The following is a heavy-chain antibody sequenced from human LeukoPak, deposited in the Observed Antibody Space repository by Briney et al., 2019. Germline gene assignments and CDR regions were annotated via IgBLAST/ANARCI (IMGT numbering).Heavy chain of an antibody. D-gene: IGHD2-15*01. Sequence: GGSLRLSCAASGFSLSDCYMTWIRQAPGKGLEWVSYSSDSGSTIYYADSVKGRFTISRDNAKNSLYLQMNSLRAEDTAVYFCASESFPISGGPGYSYNYHYLDVWGKGTAVTVSS. CDR2: SSDSGSTI. CDR3: ASESFPISGGPGYSYNYHYLDV. V-gene: IGHV3-11*04. CDR1: GFSLSDCY. J-gene: IGHJ6*03.